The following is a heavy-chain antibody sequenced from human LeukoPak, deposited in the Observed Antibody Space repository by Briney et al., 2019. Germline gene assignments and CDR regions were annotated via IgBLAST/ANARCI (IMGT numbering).Heavy chain of an antibody. CDR1: GFSLSTYW. D-gene: IGHD2-21*01. Sequence: GGSLRLSCAASGFSLSTYWMHWVRQAPGQRLVWASRINNDGSITNYADSVKGRFTISRDNAKNTVYLQINSLRAEDTSVYYCARDQVLWWKPVGDFDLWGRGTLVTVSS. V-gene: IGHV3-74*01. J-gene: IGHJ2*01. CDR3: ARDQVLWWKPVGDFDL. CDR2: INNDGSIT.